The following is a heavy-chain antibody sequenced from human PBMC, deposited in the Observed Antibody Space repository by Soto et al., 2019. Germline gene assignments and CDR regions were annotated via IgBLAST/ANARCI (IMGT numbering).Heavy chain of an antibody. D-gene: IGHD6-13*01. Sequence: SETLSLTCAVSGYSSSWCYYCGCIRQPPGKGLDWIVSIYHSWSTYYNPALKCLVTISVDTSKNQFSLKLSSVTAADTAVYYCARVIAAAGKGVGWFDPWGQGTLVTVSS. CDR1: GYSSSWCYY. V-gene: IGHV4-38-2*01. CDR3: ARVIAAAGKGVGWFDP. J-gene: IGHJ5*02. CDR2: IYHSWST.